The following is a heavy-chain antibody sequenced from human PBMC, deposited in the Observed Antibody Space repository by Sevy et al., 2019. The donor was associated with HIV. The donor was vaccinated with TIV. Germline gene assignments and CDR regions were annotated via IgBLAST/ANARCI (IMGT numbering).Heavy chain of an antibody. D-gene: IGHD2-2*01. J-gene: IGHJ4*02. V-gene: IGHV4-34*01. CDR3: ARGRRDIVVVPAVPSLYYFDY. CDR2: INHSGST. Sequence: ESLKISCAASGFTVSSNYMSWVRQAPGKGLEWVGEINHSGSTNYNPSLKSRVTISVDTSKNQFSLKLSSVTAADTAVYYCARGRRDIVVVPAVPSLYYFDYWGQGTLVTVSS. CDR1: GFTVSSNY.